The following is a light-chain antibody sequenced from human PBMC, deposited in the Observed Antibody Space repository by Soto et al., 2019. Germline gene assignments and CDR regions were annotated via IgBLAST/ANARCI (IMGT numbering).Light chain of an antibody. CDR1: SSDVGGYNY. CDR2: EVS. Sequence: QSVLTQPASVSGSPGQSITLSCTGTSSDVGGYNYVSWYQQHPGKAPKLMISEVSNRPSGVSNRFSGSKSGNTASLTISGLQAEDEADYYCSSYTSSSTYVVFGGGTKVTVL. V-gene: IGLV2-14*01. CDR3: SSYTSSSTYVV. J-gene: IGLJ2*01.